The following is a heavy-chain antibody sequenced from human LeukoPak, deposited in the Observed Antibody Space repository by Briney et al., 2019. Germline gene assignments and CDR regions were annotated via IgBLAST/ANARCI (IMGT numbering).Heavy chain of an antibody. CDR1: GYSFSTHW. Sequence: GASVKVSCKASGYSFSTHWMHWVRQAPGQGFEWMAIINPDGTATSHSQKFQGRLSMTRDPSTSTVYLELSRLTSEDTAIYYCTTAADQYFDYWGQGSPVAVSP. CDR2: INPDGTAT. V-gene: IGHV1-46*01. D-gene: IGHD2-2*01. J-gene: IGHJ4*02. CDR3: TTAADQYFDY.